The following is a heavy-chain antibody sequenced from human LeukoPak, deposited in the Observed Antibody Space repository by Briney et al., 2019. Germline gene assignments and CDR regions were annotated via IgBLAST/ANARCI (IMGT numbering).Heavy chain of an antibody. V-gene: IGHV3-23*01. CDR2: ISAGGGTT. D-gene: IGHD3-10*01. CDR1: GFTFTDYA. J-gene: IGHJ4*02. Sequence: GGSLRLSCVASGFTFTDYALAWVRQAPGKGLEWVSRISAGGGTTYYADSVKDRFTISRENSKNTVYLQMSSLRAEDTARYYCARTSFGDLGGYYFDSWGQGNLVTVSS. CDR3: ARTSFGDLGGYYFDS.